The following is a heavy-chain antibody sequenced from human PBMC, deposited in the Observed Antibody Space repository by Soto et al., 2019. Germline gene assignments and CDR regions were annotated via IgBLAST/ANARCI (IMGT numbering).Heavy chain of an antibody. D-gene: IGHD3-22*01. CDR2: IDPSDSYT. J-gene: IGHJ4*02. CDR1: GYSFTSYW. V-gene: IGHV5-10-1*01. Sequence: PGESLKISCKGSGYSFTSYWISWVRQMPGKGLEWMGRIDPSDSYTNYSPSFQGHVTISADKSISTAYPQWSSLKASDTAMYYCARLGSGYYVEGYYFDYWGQGTLVTVSS. CDR3: ARLGSGYYVEGYYFDY.